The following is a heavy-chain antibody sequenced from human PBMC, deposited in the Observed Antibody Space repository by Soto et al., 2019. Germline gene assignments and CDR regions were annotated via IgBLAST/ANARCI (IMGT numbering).Heavy chain of an antibody. Sequence: SETLSLTCAVYGGSFSGYYWSWNRQPPGKGLEWIGEINHSGSTNYNPSLKSRVTISVDTSKNQFSLKLSSVTAADTALYYCARVSNEYGGNGAFDYWGLGTLVTVSS. D-gene: IGHD4-17*01. CDR1: GGSFSGYY. J-gene: IGHJ4*02. CDR2: INHSGST. V-gene: IGHV4-34*01. CDR3: ARVSNEYGGNGAFDY.